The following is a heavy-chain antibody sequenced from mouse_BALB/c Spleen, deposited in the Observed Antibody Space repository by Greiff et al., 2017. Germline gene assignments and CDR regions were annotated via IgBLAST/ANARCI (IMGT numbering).Heavy chain of an antibody. CDR2: IDPENGNT. CDR3: ARDSSGYSSFAY. V-gene: IGHV14-1*02. D-gene: IGHD3-2*01. CDR1: GFNIKDYY. J-gene: IGHJ3*01. Sequence: VQLKESGAELVRPGALVKLSCKASGFNIKDYYMHWVKQRPEQGLEWIGWIDPENGNTIYDPKFQGKASITADTSSNTAYLQLSSLTSEDTAVYYCARDSSGYSSFAYWGQGTLVTVSA.